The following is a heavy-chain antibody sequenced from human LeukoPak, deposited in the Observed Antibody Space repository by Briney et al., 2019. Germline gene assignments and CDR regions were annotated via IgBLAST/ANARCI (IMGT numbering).Heavy chain of an antibody. J-gene: IGHJ4*02. CDR1: GGSISSSNW. CDR3: ASKSSIAARPFDY. CDR2: IYHSGST. Sequence: EASETLSLTCAVSGGSISSSNWWSWVRQPPGKGLEWIGEIYHSGSTNYNPSLKSRVTISVDKSKNQFSLKLSSVTAADTAVYYCASKSSIAARPFDYWGQGTLVTVSS. V-gene: IGHV4-4*02. D-gene: IGHD6-6*01.